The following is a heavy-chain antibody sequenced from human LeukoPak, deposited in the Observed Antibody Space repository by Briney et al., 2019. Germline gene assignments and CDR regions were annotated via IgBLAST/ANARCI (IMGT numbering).Heavy chain of an antibody. CDR1: GFTFSSHY. D-gene: IGHD3-9*01. V-gene: IGHV3-23*01. J-gene: IGHJ4*01. CDR2: VSPTAGST. Sequence: GGSLRLSCAASGFTFSSHYMSWVRQAAGKGLEWVSRVSPTAGSTSYAASVQGRFTISRDNSNNPLYVLMSSLTAEDTAVYYCARNYRYFDYWGHGTLVTVPS. CDR3: ARNYRYFDY.